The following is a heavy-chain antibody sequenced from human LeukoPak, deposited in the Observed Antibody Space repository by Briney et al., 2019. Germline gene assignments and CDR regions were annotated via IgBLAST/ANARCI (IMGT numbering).Heavy chain of an antibody. D-gene: IGHD6-19*01. V-gene: IGHV4-59*05. CDR1: GGSISSYY. CDR2: IYYSGST. CDR3: ASWSGWYDFDY. Sequence: KTSETLSLTCTVSGGSISSYYWSWIRQPPGKGLEWIGSIYYSGSTYYNPSLKSRVTISVDTSKNQFSLKLSSVTAADTAVYYCASWSGWYDFDYWGQGTLVTVSS. J-gene: IGHJ4*02.